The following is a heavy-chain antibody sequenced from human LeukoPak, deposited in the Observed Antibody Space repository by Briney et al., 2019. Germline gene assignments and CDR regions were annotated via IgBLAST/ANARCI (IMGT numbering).Heavy chain of an antibody. CDR3: AKDLKGSGSY. CDR1: GFTFSSYG. V-gene: IGHV3-23*01. D-gene: IGHD5-12*01. J-gene: IGHJ4*02. CDR2: ISGSGGST. Sequence: PGGTLRLSCAASGFTFSSYGMSWVRQAPGKGLEWVSAISGSGGSTYYADSVKGRFTISRDNAKNSLYLQMNSLRAEDTALYYCAKDLKGSGSYWGQGTLVTVSS.